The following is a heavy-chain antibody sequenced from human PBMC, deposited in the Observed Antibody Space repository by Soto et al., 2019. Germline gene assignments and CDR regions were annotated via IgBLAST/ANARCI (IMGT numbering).Heavy chain of an antibody. J-gene: IGHJ3*02. Sequence: VQLVPSGAEVKKPGASVKVSCKASGGTFSSYTISWVRQAPEKGREWMGRIIPILGIANYAQKFQGRVTITADKSTSTAYMELSSLRSEDTAVYYCARTEGYCSGGSCLNDDFDIWRHGTMVTVSS. CDR1: GGTFSSYT. D-gene: IGHD2-15*01. CDR3: ARTEGYCSGGSCLNDDFDI. V-gene: IGHV1-69*02. CDR2: IIPILGIA.